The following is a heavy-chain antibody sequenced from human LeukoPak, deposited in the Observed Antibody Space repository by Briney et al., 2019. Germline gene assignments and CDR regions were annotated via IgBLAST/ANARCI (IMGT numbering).Heavy chain of an antibody. CDR3: ANSPVMYYYDSSGYYPDY. V-gene: IGHV3-30*18. CDR2: ISYDGSNK. J-gene: IGHJ4*02. Sequence: PGGSLRLSCAASGFTFSSYGMHWVRQAPGKGLEWVAVISYDGSNKYYADSVKGRFTISRDNSKNTLYLQMNSLRAEDTAVYYCANSPVMYYYDSSGYYPDYWGQGTLVTVSS. D-gene: IGHD3-22*01. CDR1: GFTFSSYG.